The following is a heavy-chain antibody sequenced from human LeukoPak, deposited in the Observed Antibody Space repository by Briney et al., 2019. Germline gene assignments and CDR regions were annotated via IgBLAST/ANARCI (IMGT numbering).Heavy chain of an antibody. V-gene: IGHV1-2*02. CDR2: INPNSGGT. D-gene: IGHD3-22*01. CDR1: GYTFTGYY. J-gene: IGHJ5*02. CDR3: ARDLLYYDIAGA. Sequence: ASVKVSCKASGYTFTGYYMHWVRQAPGQGLEWMGWINPNSGGTNYAQKFQGRVTMTRDTSISTAYVELSRLRSDDTAVYYCARDLLYYDIAGAWGQGTLVTVPS.